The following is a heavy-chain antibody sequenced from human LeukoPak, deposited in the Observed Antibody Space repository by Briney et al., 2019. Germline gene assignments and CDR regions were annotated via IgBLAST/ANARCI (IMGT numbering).Heavy chain of an antibody. J-gene: IGHJ4*02. CDR2: IYYSGST. V-gene: IGHV4-39*01. D-gene: IGHD2/OR15-2a*01. CDR1: GGSISSSSYY. Sequence: SETLSLTCTVSGGSISSSSYYWGWIRQPPGKGLERIGSIYYSGSTYYNPSLKSRVTISVDTSKNQFSLKLSSVTAADTAVYYCARQVLLFDYWGQGTLVTVSS. CDR3: ARQVLLFDY.